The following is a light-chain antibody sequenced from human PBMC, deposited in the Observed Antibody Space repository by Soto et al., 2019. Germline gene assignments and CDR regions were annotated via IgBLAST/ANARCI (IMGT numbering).Light chain of an antibody. J-gene: IGKJ1*01. CDR3: QQYIDWPRT. CDR1: QSVLSN. CDR2: GAS. V-gene: IGKV3-15*01. Sequence: EILVTQSPATLSLSPGERATLSCRASQSVLSNLAWYQQKPGQAPRLLIYGASTRAPGIPGRFSGSGSGTEFTLTISSLQSEDFAVYYCQQYIDWPRTFGQGTKVEIK.